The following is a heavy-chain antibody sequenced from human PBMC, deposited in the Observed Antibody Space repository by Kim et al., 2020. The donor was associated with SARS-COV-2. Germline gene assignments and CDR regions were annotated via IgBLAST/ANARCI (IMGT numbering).Heavy chain of an antibody. Sequence: SETLSLTCTVSGGSISNNYWSWIRQPPGKGLEWIGYIYYSGSTTSNPSLKSRGTISVDTSKNHFPLTLSSVTAADTAVYYCARGTWWSRLDYWGRGTLVTVSS. CDR1: GGSISNNY. D-gene: IGHD2-15*01. CDR3: ARGTWWSRLDY. CDR2: IYYSGST. V-gene: IGHV4-59*13. J-gene: IGHJ4*02.